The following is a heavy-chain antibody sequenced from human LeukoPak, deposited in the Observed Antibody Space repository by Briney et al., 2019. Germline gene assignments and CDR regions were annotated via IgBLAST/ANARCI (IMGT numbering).Heavy chain of an antibody. CDR1: GYTFTSYG. V-gene: IGHV1-18*04. J-gene: IGHJ4*02. Sequence: EASVKVSCKASGYTFTSYGISWVRQAPGQGPEWMGWISAYNGNTNYAQKLQGRVTMTTDTSTSTAYMELRSLRSDDTAVYYCARQRVVPAAVSFDYWGQGTLVTVSS. CDR3: ARQRVVPAAVSFDY. D-gene: IGHD2-2*01. CDR2: ISAYNGNT.